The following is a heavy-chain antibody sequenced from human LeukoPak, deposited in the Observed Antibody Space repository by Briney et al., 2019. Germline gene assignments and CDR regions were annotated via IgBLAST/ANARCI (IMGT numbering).Heavy chain of an antibody. V-gene: IGHV3-21*01. CDR1: GFSFSNYG. CDR3: ARARFCSGGSCYLFDQ. D-gene: IGHD2-15*01. J-gene: IGHJ4*02. CDR2: ISSSSTYI. Sequence: GGSLRLSCAASGFSFSNYGMHWVRQAPGKGLEWVSSISSSSTYIYYADSVKGRFTISRDNARNSLHLQMNSLRAEDTAVYYCARARFCSGGSCYLFDQWGQGTLVTVSS.